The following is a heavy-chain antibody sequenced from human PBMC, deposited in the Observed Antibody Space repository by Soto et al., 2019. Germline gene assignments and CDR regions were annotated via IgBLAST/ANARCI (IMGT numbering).Heavy chain of an antibody. CDR2: ISYDGSNK. V-gene: IGHV3-30-3*01. J-gene: IGHJ4*02. D-gene: IGHD4-17*01. Sequence: GGSLRLSCAASGFTFSSYAMHWVRQAPGKGLEWVAVISYDGSNKYYADSVKGRFTISRDNSKNTLYLQMNSLRAEDTAVYYCAVNGGGYGLKPIDYGDYADNFEYYFDYWGQGTLVTVSS. CDR1: GFTFSSYA. CDR3: AVNGGGYGLKPIDYGDYADNFEYYFDY.